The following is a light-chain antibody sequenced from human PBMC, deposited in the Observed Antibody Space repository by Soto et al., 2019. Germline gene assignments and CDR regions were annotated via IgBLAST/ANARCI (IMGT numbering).Light chain of an antibody. CDR2: EVS. J-gene: IGLJ1*01. CDR1: SSDVGGYNH. CDR3: NSHTGSGTRV. V-gene: IGLV2-14*01. Sequence: QSALTQPASVSGSPGQSITISCTGTSSDVGGYNHVSWYQHHPGKAPKLMIYEVSNRPSGVSNRFSGSKSGYTASLTISGLQAEDEADYYCNSHTGSGTRVFGTGTKLTVL.